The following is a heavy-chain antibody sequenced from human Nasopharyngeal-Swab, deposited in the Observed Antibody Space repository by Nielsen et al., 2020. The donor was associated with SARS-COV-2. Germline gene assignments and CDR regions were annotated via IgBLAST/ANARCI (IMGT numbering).Heavy chain of an antibody. CDR3: ARDRHHYDTSGYYLGGFDY. Sequence: GGSLRLSCAASGFTVSSNYMSWVRQAPGKGLEWVSVIYSGGSTYYADSVKGRFTISRDNSKNTLYLQMNSLRAEDTAVYYCARDRHHYDTSGYYLGGFDYWGQGTLVTVSS. CDR1: GFTVSSNY. J-gene: IGHJ4*02. V-gene: IGHV3-53*01. CDR2: IYSGGST. D-gene: IGHD3-22*01.